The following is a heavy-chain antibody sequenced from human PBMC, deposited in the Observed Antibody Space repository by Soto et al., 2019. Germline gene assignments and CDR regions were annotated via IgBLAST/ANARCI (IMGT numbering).Heavy chain of an antibody. V-gene: IGHV4-39*01. CDR2: IYYSGST. D-gene: IGHD4-17*01. Sequence: PSETLSLTCTVSGGSISSSSYYWGWIRQPPGKGLEWIGSIYYSGSTYYNPSLKSRVTISVDTSKNQFSLKLSSVTAADTAVYYCARPVDGDDVYAFDIWGQGTMVTVS. CDR1: GGSISSSSYY. CDR3: ARPVDGDDVYAFDI. J-gene: IGHJ3*02.